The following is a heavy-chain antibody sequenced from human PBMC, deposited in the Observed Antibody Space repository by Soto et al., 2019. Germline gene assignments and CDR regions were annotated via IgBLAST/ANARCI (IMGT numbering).Heavy chain of an antibody. D-gene: IGHD3-22*01. CDR3: ARLRDRSGTASIYNGMDV. CDR1: GVSLTSHY. J-gene: IGHJ6*02. Sequence: WETLSLTCRVSGVSLTSHYWTWIRQSPGKGLEWIGYIYYSGSTNYSPSLKSRLTMSIDTPSNQFSLNLSSVTAADTAIYYCARLRDRSGTASIYNGMDVWGPGTMVTV. CDR2: IYYSGST. V-gene: IGHV4-59*11.